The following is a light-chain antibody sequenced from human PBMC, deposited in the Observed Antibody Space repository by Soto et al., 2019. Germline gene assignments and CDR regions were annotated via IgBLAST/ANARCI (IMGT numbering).Light chain of an antibody. CDR3: QQYYNWPRT. Sequence: EILMTQSPATLSVSPGERGTLSCRASQSISSSLAWYQQKPGQAPRLLIYYKSTRATGIPARFSGSGSGTEFTLTISSLQSEDFAVYYCQQYYNWPRTFGQGTRLEIK. CDR2: YKS. V-gene: IGKV3-15*01. CDR1: QSISSS. J-gene: IGKJ5*01.